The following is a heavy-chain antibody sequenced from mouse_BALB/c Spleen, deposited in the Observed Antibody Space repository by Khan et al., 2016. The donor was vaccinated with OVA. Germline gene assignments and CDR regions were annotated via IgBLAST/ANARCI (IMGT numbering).Heavy chain of an antibody. CDR3: ARVYGGDFDY. Sequence: EVQLQQSGPGLVKPSQSLSLTCTVTGYSITTDYAWNWLRQFPGNKLEWMGYISYSGKTKYNPSLKSRISITRDTSKNQFFLQLKSVTTEDTARYYCARVYGGDFDYWGQGTTLTVSS. J-gene: IGHJ2*01. D-gene: IGHD1-1*01. CDR1: GYSITTDYA. V-gene: IGHV3-2*02. CDR2: ISYSGKT.